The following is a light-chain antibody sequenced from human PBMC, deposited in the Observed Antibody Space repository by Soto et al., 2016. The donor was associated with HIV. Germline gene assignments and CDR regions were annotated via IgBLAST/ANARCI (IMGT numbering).Light chain of an antibody. CDR2: KAS. CDR1: QSVSVW. Sequence: DIQMTQFPSTLSASIGDRVTITCRASQSVSVWLAWYQQRPGKAPKLLIYKASGLENGVPSRFSGSGSGTEFTLTISSLQPDDFATYYCQQYNSYRWTFGQGTKVEIK. J-gene: IGKJ1*01. V-gene: IGKV1-5*03. CDR3: QQYNSYRWT.